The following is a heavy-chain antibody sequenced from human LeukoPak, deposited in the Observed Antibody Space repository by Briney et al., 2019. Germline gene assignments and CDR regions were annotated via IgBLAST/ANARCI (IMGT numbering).Heavy chain of an antibody. CDR2: IYYSGST. CDR3: ARLTYYCDSSGYFPPAFDY. J-gene: IGHJ4*02. V-gene: IGHV4-39*07. Sequence: PSETLSLTCTVSGGSISSSSYFWGWIRQPPGKGLEWIGNIYYSGSTYYNPSLKSRVTISVDTSKNQFSLKLSSVTAADTAVYYCARLTYYCDSSGYFPPAFDYWGQGTLVTVSS. D-gene: IGHD3-22*01. CDR1: GGSISSSSYF.